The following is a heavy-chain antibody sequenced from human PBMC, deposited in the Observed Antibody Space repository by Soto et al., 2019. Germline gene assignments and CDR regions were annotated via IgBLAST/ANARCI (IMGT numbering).Heavy chain of an antibody. V-gene: IGHV1-69*13. J-gene: IGHJ4*02. CDR1: GGTFSSYA. Sequence: PSVKVSCKASGGTFSSYAISWVRQAPGQGLEWMGGIIPIFGTANYAQKFQGRVTITADESTSTAYMELSSLRSEDTAVYYCARCYYYDSSGYYHFDYWGQGTLVTVSS. D-gene: IGHD3-22*01. CDR3: ARCYYYDSSGYYHFDY. CDR2: IIPIFGTA.